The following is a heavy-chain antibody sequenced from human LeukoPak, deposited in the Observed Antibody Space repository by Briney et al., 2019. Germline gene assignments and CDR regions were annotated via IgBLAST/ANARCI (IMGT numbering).Heavy chain of an antibody. CDR1: GFTFDDYA. V-gene: IGHV3-9*03. CDR3: AKVSNYYYYYMDV. Sequence: SLRLSCAASGFTFDDYAMHWVRQAPGKGLEWVSGISWNSGSIGYADSVKGRFTISRDNAKNSLYLQMNSLRAEDMALYYCAKVSNYYYYYMDVWGKGTTVTVSS. J-gene: IGHJ6*03. CDR2: ISWNSGSI.